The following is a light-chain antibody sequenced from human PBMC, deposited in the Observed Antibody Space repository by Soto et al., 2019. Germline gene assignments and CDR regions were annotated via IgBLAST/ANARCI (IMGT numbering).Light chain of an antibody. J-gene: IGLJ1*01. V-gene: IGLV2-14*01. CDR2: DVS. CDR1: SSDVGGYNY. CDR3: SSYTSSSTPYV. Sequence: QSALTQPASVSGSPGQSITISCTGTSSDVGGYNYVSWYQQHPGKAHKLMIYDVSNRPSGVSNRFSGSKSGNTASLTISGLQAEDEADYYCSSYTSSSTPYVFGTGA.